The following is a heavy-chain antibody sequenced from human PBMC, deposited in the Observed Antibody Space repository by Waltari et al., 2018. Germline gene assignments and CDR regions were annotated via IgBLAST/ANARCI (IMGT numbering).Heavy chain of an antibody. CDR1: GESMSRGDW. D-gene: IGHD2-15*01. Sequence: QMQMQESGPGLVKPSETLSVTCTVSGESMSRGDWWSWVRQSPEKGLEWIGQIQRSGRTHYTPSFESRVSISVDPSSNQFSLRMTSTPAADTAVYYCARYRGRGIYLDSWGRGTLVTVSA. CDR2: IQRSGRT. CDR3: ARYRGRGIYLDS. J-gene: IGHJ4*02. V-gene: IGHV4-4*02.